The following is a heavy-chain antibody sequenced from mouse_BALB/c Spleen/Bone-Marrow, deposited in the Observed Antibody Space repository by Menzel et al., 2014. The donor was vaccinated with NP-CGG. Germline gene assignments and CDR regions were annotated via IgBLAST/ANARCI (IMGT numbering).Heavy chain of an antibody. CDR3: ARHFITTATGAMDY. D-gene: IGHD1-2*01. CDR1: GFTFSSYA. CDR2: ISSGGSYT. V-gene: IGHV5-9-3*01. Sequence: EVMLVESGGGLVKPGGSLKLSCAASGFTFSSYAMSWVRQTPEKRLEWVATISSGGSYTYYPDSVKGRFTTSRDNAKNTLYLQMSSLRSEDTAMYYCARHFITTATGAMDYWGQGTSVTVSS. J-gene: IGHJ4*01.